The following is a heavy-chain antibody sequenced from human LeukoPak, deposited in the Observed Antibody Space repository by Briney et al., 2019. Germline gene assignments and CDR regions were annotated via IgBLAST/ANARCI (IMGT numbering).Heavy chain of an antibody. V-gene: IGHV3-33*06. CDR1: GFSFSNYG. J-gene: IGHJ4*02. CDR3: AKPTSGSGSFLIDY. D-gene: IGHD1-26*01. Sequence: GGSLRLXCAASGFSFSNYGMHWVRQAPGKGLEWAAVIWDDGSYKYYADSVKGRFTISRDNSKNTLYLQMNSLRAEDTAVYYSAKPTSGSGSFLIDYWGQGTLVTVSS. CDR2: IWDDGSYK.